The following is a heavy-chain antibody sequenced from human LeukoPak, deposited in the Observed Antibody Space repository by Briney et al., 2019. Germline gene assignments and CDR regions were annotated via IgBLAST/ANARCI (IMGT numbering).Heavy chain of an antibody. Sequence: ASVKVSCKASGYPFSAHFLNWVRQAPGQGLEWMGNIDTTTGNPRYAQDFTGRFVFSLDTSVSTAYLQISSLKAEDTAVYYCARGVVAGLATVYHYWGQGTLVTVSS. CDR3: ARGVVAGLATVYHY. CDR1: GYPFSAHF. D-gene: IGHD6-19*01. J-gene: IGHJ4*02. CDR2: IDTTTGNP. V-gene: IGHV7-4-1*02.